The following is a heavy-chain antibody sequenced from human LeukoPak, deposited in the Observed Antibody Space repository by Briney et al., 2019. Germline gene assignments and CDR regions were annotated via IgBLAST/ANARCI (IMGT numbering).Heavy chain of an antibody. CDR3: ARGATTFDY. D-gene: IGHD1-26*01. CDR1: GFTVSSNS. CDR2: INSDGSST. J-gene: IGHJ4*02. V-gene: IGHV3-74*01. Sequence: GGSLRLSCTVSGFTVSSNSMSWVRQAPGKGLVWVSRINSDGSSTSYADSVKGRFTISRDNAKNTLYLQMNSLRAEDTAVYYCARGATTFDYWGQGTLVTVSS.